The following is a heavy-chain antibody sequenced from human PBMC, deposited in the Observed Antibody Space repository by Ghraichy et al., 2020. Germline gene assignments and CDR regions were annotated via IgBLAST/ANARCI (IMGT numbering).Heavy chain of an antibody. CDR2: IGSSISYI. D-gene: IGHD1-26*01. CDR1: GFTFSSYR. J-gene: IGHJ4*02. V-gene: IGHV3-21*01. Sequence: GESLNISCAASGFTFSSYRMNWVRQAPGKGLEWVSSIGSSISYIYYADSVKGRFTISRDNAKNSLYLQMNSLRAEDTAVYYCARDPFKWEPDYWGQGTLVTVSS. CDR3: ARDPFKWEPDY.